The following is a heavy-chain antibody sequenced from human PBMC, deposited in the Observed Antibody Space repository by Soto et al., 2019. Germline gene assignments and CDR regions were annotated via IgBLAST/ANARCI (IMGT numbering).Heavy chain of an antibody. CDR2: ISYDGSDD. V-gene: IGHV3-30*03. CDR3: ARDQAEMATVSLGY. D-gene: IGHD4-4*01. CDR1: GFIFTSYG. J-gene: IGHJ4*02. Sequence: QVQLVESGGGVVQPGTSLRLSCAASGFIFTSYGIHWVRQAPGMGLEWVAVISYDGSDDNYGDSVKGQFTISRDKSKSTVYLHMNSLRAEDTAVYYCARDQAEMATVSLGYWGQGTQVTVSS.